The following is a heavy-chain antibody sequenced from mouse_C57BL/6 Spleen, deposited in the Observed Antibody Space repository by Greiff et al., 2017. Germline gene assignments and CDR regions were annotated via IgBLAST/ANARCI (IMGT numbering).Heavy chain of an antibody. CDR3: ARRGTTVVAPYAMDY. J-gene: IGHJ4*01. CDR1: GYTFTSYW. V-gene: IGHV1-55*01. D-gene: IGHD1-1*01. Sequence: QVQLQQPGAELVKPGASVKMSCKASGYTFTSYWITWVKQRPGQGLEWIGDIYPGSGSTNYNEKFKSKATLTVDTSSSTAYMQLSSLTSEDSAVYYCARRGTTVVAPYAMDYWGQGTSVTVSS. CDR2: IYPGSGST.